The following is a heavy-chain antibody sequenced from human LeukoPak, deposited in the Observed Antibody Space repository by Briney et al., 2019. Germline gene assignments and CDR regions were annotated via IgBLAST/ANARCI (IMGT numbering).Heavy chain of an antibody. J-gene: IGHJ6*04. CDR1: GFTFSSYN. CDR2: ISSSSNYI. V-gene: IGHV3-21*01. CDR3: TRGHYYGLYV. Sequence: GGSLRLSCAASGFTFSSYNLIRVRQAPGKGLEWVSSISSSSNYIYYADSVKGRFTISRDNAKSSLYLQMNSLRAEDTAVYFCTRGHYYGLYVWGKGTTVTVSS.